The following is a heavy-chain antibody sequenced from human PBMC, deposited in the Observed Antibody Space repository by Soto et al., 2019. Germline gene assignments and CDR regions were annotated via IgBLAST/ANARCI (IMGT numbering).Heavy chain of an antibody. CDR2: ISAYSGNT. Sequence: ASVKVSCKASGYTFTSYGISWVRQAPGQGLEWMGWISAYSGNTNYAQKLQGRVTMTTDTSTSTAYMELRSLRSDDTAVYYCARAYCSGGSSICKTYYFDYWGQGTLVTVS. CDR1: GYTFTSYG. CDR3: ARAYCSGGSSICKTYYFDY. V-gene: IGHV1-18*04. J-gene: IGHJ4*02. D-gene: IGHD2-15*01.